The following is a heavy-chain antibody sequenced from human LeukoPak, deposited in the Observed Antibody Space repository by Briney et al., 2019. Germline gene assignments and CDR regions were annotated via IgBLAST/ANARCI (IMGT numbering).Heavy chain of an antibody. V-gene: IGHV1-18*01. CDR3: ASIQADCSGGSCYSAYYYYGMDV. Sequence: GASVKVSCKASGYTFTSYGISWVRQAPGQGLEWMGWISAYNGNTNYAQKLQGRVTMTTDTSTSTAYMELRSLRSDDTAVYYCASIQADCSGGSCYSAYYYYGMDVWGQGTTVTVSS. CDR1: GYTFTSYG. D-gene: IGHD2-15*01. J-gene: IGHJ6*02. CDR2: ISAYNGNT.